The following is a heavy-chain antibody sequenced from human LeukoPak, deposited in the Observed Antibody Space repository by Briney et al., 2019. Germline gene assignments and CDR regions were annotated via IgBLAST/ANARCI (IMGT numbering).Heavy chain of an antibody. J-gene: IGHJ4*02. CDR1: GYTFTNYA. V-gene: IGHV1-3*01. CDR2: INAGNGNT. Sequence: ASVKVSCKASGYTFTNYAMHWVRQAPGQRLEWMGWINAGNGNTKYSQKFQGRVTITRDTSASTAYMELSSLTSEDTAVYYCARGGYCDNSGYQPFDYWGQGTLVTVSS. CDR3: ARGGYCDNSGYQPFDY. D-gene: IGHD3-22*01.